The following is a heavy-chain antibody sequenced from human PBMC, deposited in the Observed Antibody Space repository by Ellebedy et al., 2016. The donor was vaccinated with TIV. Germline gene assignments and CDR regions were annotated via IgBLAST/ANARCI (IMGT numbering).Heavy chain of an antibody. J-gene: IGHJ4*02. D-gene: IGHD5-12*01. CDR1: GETSSSHA. Sequence: AASVKVSCKASGETSSSHALNWVRQAPGQGLEWVGRIIPILNVVNYARKFQGRVTITADRSTIIVYLELSSLRSEDTAVYYCARWGPYSGTFQGPFDFWGQGVVVTVSS. CDR2: IIPILNVV. CDR3: ARWGPYSGTFQGPFDF. V-gene: IGHV1-69*04.